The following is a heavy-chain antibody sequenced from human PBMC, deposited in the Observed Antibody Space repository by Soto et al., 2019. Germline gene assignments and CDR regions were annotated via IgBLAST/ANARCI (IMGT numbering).Heavy chain of an antibody. Sequence: EVQLVETGGGLIQPGGSLRLSCAASGFTVGSNYMSWVRQAPGKGLEWVSVIYSGGSTYYADSVKGRFTISRDNSKNTLYLQMNSLRAEDTAVYYCARDRGVSPPNYYYYGMDVWGQGTTVTVSS. CDR1: GFTVGSNY. D-gene: IGHD3-10*01. J-gene: IGHJ6*02. CDR2: IYSGGST. CDR3: ARDRGVSPPNYYYYGMDV. V-gene: IGHV3-53*02.